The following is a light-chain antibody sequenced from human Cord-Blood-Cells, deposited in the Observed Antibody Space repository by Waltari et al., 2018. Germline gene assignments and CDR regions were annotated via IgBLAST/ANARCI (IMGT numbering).Light chain of an antibody. CDR1: QSISSW. CDR3: QQYNSYAWT. CDR2: DAS. Sequence: DIQMTQSPSTLSASVVDRVTITCRASQSISSWLAWYQQKPRKAPKLLIYDASSLESGVPSRFSGSGCGTEFTLTISSLQPDDFATYYCQQYNSYAWTFGQGTKVEIK. V-gene: IGKV1-5*01. J-gene: IGKJ1*01.